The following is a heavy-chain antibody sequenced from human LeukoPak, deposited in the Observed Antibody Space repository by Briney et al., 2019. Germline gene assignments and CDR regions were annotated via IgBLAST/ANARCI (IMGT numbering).Heavy chain of an antibody. CDR1: GGSIRSYY. J-gene: IGHJ4*02. Sequence: PSETLSLTCTVSGGSIRSYYWSWIRQPPGKGLEWIGEIIHSGSPNYNPSLKSRVTMSIDTSKNQFSLNLSSVTAADTAVYYCARRHYEILSGYPSWGQGILVTVSS. V-gene: IGHV4-34*12. D-gene: IGHD3-9*01. CDR3: ARRHYEILSGYPS. CDR2: IIHSGSP.